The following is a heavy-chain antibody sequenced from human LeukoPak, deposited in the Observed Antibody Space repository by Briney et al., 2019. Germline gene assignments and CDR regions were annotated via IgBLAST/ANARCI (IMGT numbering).Heavy chain of an antibody. CDR2: IYYSGST. CDR1: YS. V-gene: IGHV4-39*01. CDR3: ARHPRSGGGSYVRLNWFDP. D-gene: IGHD1-26*01. J-gene: IGHJ5*02. Sequence: YSMAWVRQPPGKGLEWIGSIYYSGSTYYNPSLKSRVTISVDTSKNQFSLKLSSVTAADTAVYYCARHPRSGGGSYVRLNWFDPWGQGTLVTVSS.